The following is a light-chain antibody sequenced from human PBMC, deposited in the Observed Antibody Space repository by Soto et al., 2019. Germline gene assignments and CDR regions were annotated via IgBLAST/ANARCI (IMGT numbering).Light chain of an antibody. J-gene: IGKJ1*01. CDR1: QGIGSF. Sequence: DIQLTQSPSFLSASVGDRVTITCRASQGIGSFLAWYQQKPGKAPGLLIYSASTLQSGVSFRFSGSGSGTEFTLTISSLQSEDFATYYCQQFNSYPPTFGQGTKVEIK. CDR3: QQFNSYPPT. V-gene: IGKV1-9*01. CDR2: SAS.